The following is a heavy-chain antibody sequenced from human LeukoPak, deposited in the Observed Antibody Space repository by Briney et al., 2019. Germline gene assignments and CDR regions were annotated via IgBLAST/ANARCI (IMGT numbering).Heavy chain of an antibody. Sequence: ASVKVSCKASGGTFSSYAISWVRQAPGQGLEWMGRIIPILGIANYAQKFQGRVTITADKSTSTAYMELSSLRSEDTAVYYCARGPHDSSGYYFHYFDYWGQGTLVTVSS. D-gene: IGHD3-22*01. CDR3: ARGPHDSSGYYFHYFDY. CDR1: GGTFSSYA. J-gene: IGHJ4*02. V-gene: IGHV1-69*04. CDR2: IIPILGIA.